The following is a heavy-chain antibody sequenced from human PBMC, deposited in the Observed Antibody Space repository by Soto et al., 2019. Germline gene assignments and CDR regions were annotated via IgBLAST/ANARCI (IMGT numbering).Heavy chain of an antibody. CDR2: LSRSGGAT. CDR3: SKGEMSTSRNSFEP. J-gene: IGHJ5*02. V-gene: IGHV3-23*01. D-gene: IGHD1-7*01. CDR1: GFNTRFYS. Sequence: GGSLRLSCTASGFNTRFYSMSWVRQTPGKGLEWVAALSRSGGATYYADSVRGRFTISRDASKDTLFLQMSNLRAEDTALYYCSKGEMSTSRNSFEPWGQGTLVTVSS.